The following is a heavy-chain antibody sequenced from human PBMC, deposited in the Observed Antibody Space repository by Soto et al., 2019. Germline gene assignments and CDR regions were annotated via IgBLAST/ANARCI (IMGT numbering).Heavy chain of an antibody. CDR2: IYSGGST. Sequence: GGSLRLSCAASGFIVSSNYMSWVRQAPGKGLEWVSVIYSGGSTYYADSVKGRFTISRDNSKNTLYLQMNSLRAEDTAVYYCAKVEIKYYDSSGPEDIWGQGTMVTVSS. D-gene: IGHD3-22*01. CDR3: AKVEIKYYDSSGPEDI. J-gene: IGHJ3*02. V-gene: IGHV3-66*01. CDR1: GFIVSSNY.